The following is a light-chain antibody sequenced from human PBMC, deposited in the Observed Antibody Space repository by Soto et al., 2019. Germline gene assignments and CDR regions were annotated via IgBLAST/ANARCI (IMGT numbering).Light chain of an antibody. CDR1: QRVSNY. Sequence: EIVLTQSPATLSLSPGERATLSCRASQRVSNYLAWYQQKHGQAPRLLLYDASNRATGIPARFSGSGSGTDFTLTISSLEPEDFAVYYCQQRSNWPPWTFGQGTKVEIK. CDR3: QQRSNWPPWT. CDR2: DAS. V-gene: IGKV3-11*01. J-gene: IGKJ1*01.